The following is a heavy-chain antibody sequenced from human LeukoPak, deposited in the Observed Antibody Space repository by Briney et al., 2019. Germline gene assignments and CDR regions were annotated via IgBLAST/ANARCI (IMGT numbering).Heavy chain of an antibody. Sequence: SETLSLTCTVSGGSISSYYWSWIRQPPGKGLEWIGYIYYSGSTNYNPSLKSRVTISVDTSKNQFSLKLSSVTAADTAVYYCAREGVAGNYRFDPWSQGTLVTVSS. CDR2: IYYSGST. V-gene: IGHV4-59*01. CDR1: GGSISSYY. CDR3: AREGVAGNYRFDP. J-gene: IGHJ5*02. D-gene: IGHD6-19*01.